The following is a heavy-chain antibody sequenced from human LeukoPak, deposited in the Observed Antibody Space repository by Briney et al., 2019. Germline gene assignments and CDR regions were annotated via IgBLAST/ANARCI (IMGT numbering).Heavy chain of an antibody. J-gene: IGHJ4*02. D-gene: IGHD1-7*01. CDR3: ATEGITGTTGDY. CDR1: GYTFTGYY. Sequence: ASVKVSCKASGYTFTGYYMHWVRQAPGQGLEWMGWINPNSGGTNYAQKFQGRVTMTEDTSTDTAYMELSSLRSEDTAVYYCATEGITGTTGDYWGQGTLVTVSS. CDR2: INPNSGGT. V-gene: IGHV1-2*02.